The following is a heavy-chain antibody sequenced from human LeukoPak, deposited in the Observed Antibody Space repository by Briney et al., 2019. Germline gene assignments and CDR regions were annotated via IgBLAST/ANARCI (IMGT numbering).Heavy chain of an antibody. D-gene: IGHD3-16*01. CDR1: GGSISSGSYY. Sequence: SETLSLTCTVSGGSISSGSYYWSWIRQPAGKGLEWIGRIYTSGSTNYNPSLKSRVTISVDTSKNQFSLKLSSVTAADTAVYYCARGRRGGDWGQGTLVTVSS. CDR2: IYTSGST. J-gene: IGHJ4*02. CDR3: ARGRRGGD. V-gene: IGHV4-61*02.